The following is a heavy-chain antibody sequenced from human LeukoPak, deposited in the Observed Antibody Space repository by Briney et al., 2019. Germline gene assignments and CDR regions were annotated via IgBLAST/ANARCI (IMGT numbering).Heavy chain of an antibody. D-gene: IGHD5-18*01. J-gene: IGHJ4*02. CDR3: ARVDWVTGYFDY. CDR1: GGSISNSSLY. CDR2: IYYSGNT. Sequence: SETLSLTCTVSGGSISNSSLYWGWIRQSPGKGLEWIGNIYYSGNTHYNPSLKSRVTMSVDTSKNRFSLKLSSVTAADTAVYYCARVDWVTGYFDYWGQGTLVTVSS. V-gene: IGHV4-39*07.